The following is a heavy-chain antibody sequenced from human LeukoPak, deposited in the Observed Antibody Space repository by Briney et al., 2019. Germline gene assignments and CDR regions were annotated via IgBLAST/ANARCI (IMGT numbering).Heavy chain of an antibody. V-gene: IGHV4-59*01. CDR1: GGSISSYY. J-gene: IGHJ5*02. CDR3: ARSSETYYDFWSGYFGTNWFDP. D-gene: IGHD3-3*01. CDR2: IYYSGST. Sequence: SETLSLTCTVSGGSISSYYWSWIRQPPGKGLEWIGYIYYSGSTNYNPSLKSRVTISVDTSKNQFSLKLSSVTAADTAVYYCARSSETYYDFWSGYFGTNWFDPWGQGTLVTASS.